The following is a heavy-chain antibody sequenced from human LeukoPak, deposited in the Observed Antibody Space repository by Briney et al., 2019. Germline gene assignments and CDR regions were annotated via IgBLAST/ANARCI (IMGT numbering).Heavy chain of an antibody. J-gene: IGHJ3*02. Sequence: ASVKVSCKASGYTFIGYYMHWVRQAPGQGLEWMGWINPNSGGTNYAQKFQGRVTMTRDTSISTAYMELSRLRPDDTAVYYCARDRRVYYYDSSGYYSDAFDIWGQGTMVTVSS. CDR2: INPNSGGT. V-gene: IGHV1-2*02. CDR3: ARDRRVYYYDSSGYYSDAFDI. D-gene: IGHD3-22*01. CDR1: GYTFIGYY.